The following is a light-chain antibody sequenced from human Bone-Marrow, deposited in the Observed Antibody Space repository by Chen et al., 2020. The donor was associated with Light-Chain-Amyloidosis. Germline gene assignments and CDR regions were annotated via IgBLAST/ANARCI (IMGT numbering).Light chain of an antibody. J-gene: IGLJ2*01. V-gene: IGLV3-25*03. CDR1: DLPTKY. Sequence: SYELTQPPSVSVSPGQTARITCSGDDLPTKYAYWYQQKPGQAPVLVIHRDTERPSAISERFSGSSSGTTATLTISGVQAEDEADYHCQSADSSGTYEVIFGGGTKLPVL. CDR2: RDT. CDR3: QSADSSGTYEVI.